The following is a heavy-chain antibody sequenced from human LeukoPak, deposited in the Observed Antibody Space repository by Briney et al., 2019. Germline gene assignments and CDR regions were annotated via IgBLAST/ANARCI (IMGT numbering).Heavy chain of an antibody. D-gene: IGHD3-16*01. Sequence: ASVKVSCKASGYTFTGYYVHWVRQAPGQGLEWMGWINPNTGGTNYAQKFQGRVTMTRDTSISTVYMELSRLRSDDTAVYYCARSVAIGAPGILFDSWGQGTLVTVSS. J-gene: IGHJ4*02. CDR3: ARSVAIGAPGILFDS. CDR1: GYTFTGYY. V-gene: IGHV1-2*02. CDR2: INPNTGGT.